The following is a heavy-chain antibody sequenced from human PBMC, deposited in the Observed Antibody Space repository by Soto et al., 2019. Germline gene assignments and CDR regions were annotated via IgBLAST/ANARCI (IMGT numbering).Heavy chain of an antibody. CDR1: GGSISSGGYY. D-gene: IGHD3-3*01. CDR2: IYYSGST. CDR3: ARDGWFSALRIPFGLDV. V-gene: IGHV4-31*03. J-gene: IGHJ6*02. Sequence: SGTLSLTCTVSGGSISSGGYYWSWIRQHPGKGLEWIGYIYYSGSTYYNPSLESRVTISVDTSKNQFSLKLSSVTAADTAVYYCARDGWFSALRIPFGLDVWGQGTTVTVSS.